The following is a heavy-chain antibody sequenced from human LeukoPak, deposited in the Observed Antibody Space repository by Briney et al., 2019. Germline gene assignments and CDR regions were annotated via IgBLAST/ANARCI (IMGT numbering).Heavy chain of an antibody. CDR3: ARPQLYDYVWGSYRSSFAFDI. Sequence: ASVKVSCKASGYTFTSYDINWVRQAPGQGLEWMGWMKLNSGNTGYAQKFQGRVTMTRNTSISTAYMELSSLRSEDTAVYYCARPQLYDYVWGSYRSSFAFDIWGQGTMVTVSS. V-gene: IGHV1-8*01. CDR2: MKLNSGNT. CDR1: GYTFTSYD. D-gene: IGHD3-16*02. J-gene: IGHJ3*02.